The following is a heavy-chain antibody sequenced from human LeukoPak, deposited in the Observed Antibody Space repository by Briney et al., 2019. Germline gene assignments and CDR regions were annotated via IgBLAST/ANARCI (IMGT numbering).Heavy chain of an antibody. Sequence: ASVKVSCKASGYTFTSYGINWVRQAPAQGLVWMGWISGYNGNTNYAQKLQGRVTMTTDPSTTTAYMELRSLRSDDTAVYYCARSSHRDGDTFDYWGQGTLVTVSS. D-gene: IGHD3-10*01. CDR3: ARSSHRDGDTFDY. CDR1: GYTFTSYG. J-gene: IGHJ4*02. CDR2: ISGYNGNT. V-gene: IGHV1-18*01.